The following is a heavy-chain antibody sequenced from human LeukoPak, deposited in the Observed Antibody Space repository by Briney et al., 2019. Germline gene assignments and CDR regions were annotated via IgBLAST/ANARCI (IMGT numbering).Heavy chain of an antibody. J-gene: IGHJ3*02. CDR3: ARRWADTMIVVVINAAFDI. V-gene: IGHV4-39*07. Sequence: PSETLSLTCTVSGGSISSSSYYWGWIRQPPGKGLEWIGSIYYSGSTYYNPSLKSRVTISVDTSKNQFSLKLSSVTAADTAVYYCARRWADTMIVVVINAAFDIWGQGTMVTASS. D-gene: IGHD3-22*01. CDR2: IYYSGST. CDR1: GGSISSSSYY.